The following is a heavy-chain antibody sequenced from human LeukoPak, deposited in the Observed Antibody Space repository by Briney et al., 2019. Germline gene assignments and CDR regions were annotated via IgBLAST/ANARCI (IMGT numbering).Heavy chain of an antibody. J-gene: IGHJ4*02. CDR1: GGSISSYY. V-gene: IGHV4-59*01. CDR3: ARGFNWNDPPLLDY. D-gene: IGHD1-20*01. Sequence: SETLSLTCTVSGGSISSYYWSWIRQPPGKGLEWIGYIYYSGSTNYNPSLKSRVTISVDTSKNQFSLKLTSVTAADTAVYYCARGFNWNDPPLLDYWGQGTLVTVSS. CDR2: IYYSGST.